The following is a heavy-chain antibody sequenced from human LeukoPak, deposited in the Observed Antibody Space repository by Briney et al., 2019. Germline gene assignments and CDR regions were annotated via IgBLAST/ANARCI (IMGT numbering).Heavy chain of an antibody. D-gene: IGHD3-10*01. J-gene: IGHJ4*02. CDR3: AASGSFSSFGY. V-gene: IGHV3-48*02. CDR1: GFGFTFVSYN. CDR2: ISSSSRLI. Sequence: GGSLRLSCAASGFGFTFVSYNLNWVRQAPGKGLEWVSYISSSSRLIYYADSVKGRFTISRDNANNSQYLQMNSPRDEDTAVYYCAASGSFSSFGYWGQGTLVTVSS.